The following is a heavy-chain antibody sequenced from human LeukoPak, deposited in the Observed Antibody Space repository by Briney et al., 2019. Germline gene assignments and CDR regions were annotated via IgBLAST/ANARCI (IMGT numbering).Heavy chain of an antibody. CDR1: GFTFTSYR. V-gene: IGHV3-66*01. D-gene: IGHD3-22*01. CDR2: IYTGGST. Sequence: GSLRLSCAASGFTFTSYRIHWVRQAPGKGLEWVSAIYTGGSTYYAGSVKGRFTISRDNSKNTLYLQMNSLRAEDTAVYYCARNLCYYDSSGYYYYWGQGTLVTVSS. CDR3: ARNLCYYDSSGYYYY. J-gene: IGHJ4*02.